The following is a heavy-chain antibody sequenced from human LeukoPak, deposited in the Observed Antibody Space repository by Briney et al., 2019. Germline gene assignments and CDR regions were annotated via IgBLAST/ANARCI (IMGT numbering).Heavy chain of an antibody. CDR2: IYYSGST. D-gene: IGHD3-22*01. CDR3: ARIRPYYYDSSGYHDY. CDR1: GGSISSSSYY. J-gene: IGHJ4*02. Sequence: SETLSLTCTVSGGSISSSSYYWGWIRQPPGKGPEWIGSIYYSGSTYYNPSLKSRVTISVDTSKNQFSLKLSSVTAADTAVYYCARIRPYYYDSSGYHDYWGQGTLVTVSS. V-gene: IGHV4-39*07.